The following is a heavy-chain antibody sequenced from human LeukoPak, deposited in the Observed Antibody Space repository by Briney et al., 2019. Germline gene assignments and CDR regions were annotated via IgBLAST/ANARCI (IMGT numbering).Heavy chain of an antibody. CDR3: ARGGYCSGGSCYFFTSFDY. CDR2: IWYDGSNK. J-gene: IGHJ4*02. D-gene: IGHD2-15*01. V-gene: IGHV3-33*08. Sequence: GGSLRLSCAASGFTLTNYWMHWVRQAPGKGLEWVAVIWYDGSNKYYADSVKGRFTISRDNSKNTLYLQMNSLRAEDTAVYYCARGGYCSGGSCYFFTSFDYWGQGTLVTVSS. CDR1: GFTLTNYW.